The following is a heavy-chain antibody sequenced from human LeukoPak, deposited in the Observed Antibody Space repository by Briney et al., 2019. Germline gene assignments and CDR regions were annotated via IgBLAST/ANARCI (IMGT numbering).Heavy chain of an antibody. CDR3: AASFSGSCYNLFVVEFDY. V-gene: IGHV1-69*04. J-gene: IGHJ4*02. D-gene: IGHD3-10*01. CDR2: IIPILGIA. Sequence: SVKVSCKASGGTFSSYAISWVRQAPGQGLEWMGRIIPILGIANYAQKFQGRVTITADKSTSTAYMELSSLRSEDTAVYYCAASFSGSCYNLFVVEFDYWGQGTLVTVSS. CDR1: GGTFSSYA.